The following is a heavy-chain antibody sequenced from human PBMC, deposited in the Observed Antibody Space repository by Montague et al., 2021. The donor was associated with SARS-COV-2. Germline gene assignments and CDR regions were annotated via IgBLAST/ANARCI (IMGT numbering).Heavy chain of an antibody. CDR1: GGSLSDYY. CDR3: ARGRQHFNMIVVVMTGGEYFFDX. J-gene: IGHJ4*02. CDR2: INHRGSS. V-gene: IGHV4-34*01. D-gene: IGHD3-22*01. Sequence: SETLSLTCGINGGSLSDYYWSWIRQPPGKGLEWIGEINHRGSSNYSPSLKSRVTISVDTTKSQFSLRLSSVTAADTAVYYCARGRQHFNMIVVVMTGGEYFFDXWGQGTLVTVSS.